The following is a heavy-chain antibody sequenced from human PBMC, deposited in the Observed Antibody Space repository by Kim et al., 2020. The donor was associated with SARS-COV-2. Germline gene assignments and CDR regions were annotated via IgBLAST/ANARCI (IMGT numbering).Heavy chain of an antibody. CDR3: ARGGFGEFDGMDV. Sequence: YADSVKGRFTISRDNAKNSLYLQMNSLRAEDTAVYYCARGGFGEFDGMDVWGQGTTVTVSS. J-gene: IGHJ6*02. D-gene: IGHD3-10*01. V-gene: IGHV3-11*06.